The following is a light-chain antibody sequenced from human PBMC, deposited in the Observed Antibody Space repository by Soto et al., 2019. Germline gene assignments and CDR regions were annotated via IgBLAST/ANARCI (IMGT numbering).Light chain of an antibody. Sequence: EIVMTQSPATLSVYPGERATLSFRASQTVSTSLAWYQQKPGRAPRLLIYGASTRASGVPARFSGSGSGTEFTLTISSLQSEDSAVYYCHQYNNWWTFGQGTRLEN. CDR1: QTVSTS. V-gene: IGKV3-15*01. CDR2: GAS. J-gene: IGKJ5*01. CDR3: HQYNNWWT.